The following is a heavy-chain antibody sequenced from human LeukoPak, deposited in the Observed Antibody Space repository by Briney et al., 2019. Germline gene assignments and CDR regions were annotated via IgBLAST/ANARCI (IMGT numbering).Heavy chain of an antibody. D-gene: IGHD3-22*01. Sequence: GGSLRLSCADSGFTFSSYRMNWVRQAPGKGLEWISYITTSGGAKNYEDSVKGRLTISRENAENSLYLQMSSLRAEDTAVYYCARTSSSCYLTLDYWGQGTLVTVSS. CDR1: GFTFSSYR. J-gene: IGHJ4*02. V-gene: IGHV3-48*01. CDR2: ITTSGGAK. CDR3: ARTSSSCYLTLDY.